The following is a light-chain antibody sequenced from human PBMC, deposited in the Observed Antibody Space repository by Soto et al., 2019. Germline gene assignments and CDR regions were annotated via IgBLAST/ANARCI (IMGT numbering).Light chain of an antibody. CDR2: EVS. J-gene: IGLJ3*02. CDR3: SSYTSSSSLGV. CDR1: SSDVGDYNY. V-gene: IGLV2-14*01. Sequence: QSALTQPASVSGSPGQWITISCTGTSSDVGDYNYVSWYQQRPGKAPRLIIYEVSNRPSGVSNRFSGSKSGNTASLTISGLQADDEADYYCSSYTSSSSLGVFGGGTKVTVL.